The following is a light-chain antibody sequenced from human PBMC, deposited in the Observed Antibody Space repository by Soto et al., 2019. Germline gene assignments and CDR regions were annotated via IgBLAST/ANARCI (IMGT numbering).Light chain of an antibody. V-gene: IGKV3-20*01. Sequence: EIVLTQSPGTLSSSPGERVTLSCRASQSVGGSFLAWYHRKPGQAPRLLMSGASSRASGIPNRFSGSGSGTDFTLTIRRLEHEDFGLYSCQPYARSTTFGHGTRLEIK. CDR3: QPYARSTT. J-gene: IGKJ5*01. CDR1: QSVGGSF. CDR2: GAS.